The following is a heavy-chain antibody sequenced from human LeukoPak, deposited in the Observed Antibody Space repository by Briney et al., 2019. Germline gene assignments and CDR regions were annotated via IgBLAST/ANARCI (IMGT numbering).Heavy chain of an antibody. D-gene: IGHD3-22*01. CDR3: ASGRNYYDRVWFDP. CDR1: GGSISSSNW. CDR2: IYHSGST. Sequence: SETLSLTCAVSGGSISSSNWWGWVRQPPGKGLEWIGEIYHSGSTNYNPSLKSRVTISVDKSKNQFSLKLSSVTAADTAVYYCASGRNYYDRVWFDPWGQGTLVTVSS. V-gene: IGHV4-4*02. J-gene: IGHJ5*02.